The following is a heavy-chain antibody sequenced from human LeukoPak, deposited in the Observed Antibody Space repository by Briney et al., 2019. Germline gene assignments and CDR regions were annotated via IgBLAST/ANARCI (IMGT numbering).Heavy chain of an antibody. CDR1: GGSIRSGGYS. D-gene: IGHD5-18*01. Sequence: PSQTLSLTCAVSGGSIRSGGYSWSWIRQPPGKGLEWIGYIYHSGSAYYNPTLKSRVTISVDRSKNQFTLKLSSVTAADTAVYVCAREEYSYGFDYCGEGTLVTVSS. CDR2: IYHSGSA. J-gene: IGHJ4*02. CDR3: AREEYSYGFDY. V-gene: IGHV4-30-2*01.